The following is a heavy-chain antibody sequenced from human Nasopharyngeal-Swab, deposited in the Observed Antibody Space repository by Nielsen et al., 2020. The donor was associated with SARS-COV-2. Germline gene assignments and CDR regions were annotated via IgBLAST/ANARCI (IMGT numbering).Heavy chain of an antibody. J-gene: IGHJ4*02. CDR2: AVYSGRT. D-gene: IGHD1-1*01. CDR1: GGSVSSDIYS. CDR3: ARTTTTTPFDS. V-gene: IGHV4-61*01. Sequence: SETLSLTCTVSGGSVSSDIYSWSWIRQPPGKGLEWFGFAVYSGRTNYNPSLKSRITISVDTSKDQFSLKLNSVTAAGTAKYFCARTTTTTPFDSWGQGTLVAVSS.